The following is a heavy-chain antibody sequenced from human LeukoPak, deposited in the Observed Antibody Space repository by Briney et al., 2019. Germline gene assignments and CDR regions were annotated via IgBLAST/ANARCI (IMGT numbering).Heavy chain of an antibody. V-gene: IGHV3-33*06. D-gene: IGHD2-21*01. Sequence: ARSLRLSCAASGFSFSRYGVHWVRQAPGKGLEWGAVIWYDGSNKYYADSVKGRFTISRDNSKNTLYLQMNSLRVEDTAVYYCAKGLGLSPGEYYYMDVWGGGTTVTVSS. CDR2: IWYDGSNK. J-gene: IGHJ6*03. CDR1: GFSFSRYG. CDR3: AKGLGLSPGEYYYMDV.